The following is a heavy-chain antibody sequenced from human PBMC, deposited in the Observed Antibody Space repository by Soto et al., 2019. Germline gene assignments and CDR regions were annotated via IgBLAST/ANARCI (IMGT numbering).Heavy chain of an antibody. J-gene: IGHJ4*02. CDR2: VSSYNGNT. CDR1: GYTFTDHG. CDR3: AREVEGSYSPADF. Sequence: QVQLVQSGPEVKKPGASVTVSCKTSGYTFTDHGIDWVRQAPGQGLEWVGWVSSYNGNTNYAYNLKYRVIMTTDASTSTAYMELRGLRSDDTAVYYGAREVEGSYSPADFWGQGTPVTVAS. D-gene: IGHD3-10*01. V-gene: IGHV1-18*01.